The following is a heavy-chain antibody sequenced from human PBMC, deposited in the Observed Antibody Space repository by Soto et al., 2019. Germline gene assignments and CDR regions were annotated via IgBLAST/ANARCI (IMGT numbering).Heavy chain of an antibody. D-gene: IGHD6-13*01. V-gene: IGHV1-69*12. Sequence: QVQLVQSGAEVKKPGSSVKVSCKASGGTFSSYAISWVRQAPGQGLEWMGGIIPIFRTANYAQKFQGRVTIPADESTSTAYMELSSLRSEDTAVYYCARDRGIAAVGVGDNWFDPWGQGTLVTVSS. CDR3: ARDRGIAAVGVGDNWFDP. J-gene: IGHJ5*02. CDR1: GGTFSSYA. CDR2: IIPIFRTA.